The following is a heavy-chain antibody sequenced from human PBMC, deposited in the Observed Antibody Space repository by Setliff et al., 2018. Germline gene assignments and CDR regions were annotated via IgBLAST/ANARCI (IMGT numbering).Heavy chain of an antibody. V-gene: IGHV4-34*01. CDR2: INHSGST. CDR3: ARGRTGGLVVVSAVPYYYYYMDV. CDR1: GGSFSGYY. Sequence: LSETLSLTCAVYGGSFSGYYWSWIRQPPGKGLEWIGEINHSGSTNYNPSLKSRVTISVDTSKNQFSLKLSSVTAADTAVYYCARGRTGGLVVVSAVPYYYYYMDVWGKGTTVTVSS. J-gene: IGHJ6*03. D-gene: IGHD2-2*01.